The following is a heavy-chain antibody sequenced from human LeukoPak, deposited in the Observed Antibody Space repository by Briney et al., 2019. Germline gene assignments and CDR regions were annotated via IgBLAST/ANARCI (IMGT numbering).Heavy chain of an antibody. D-gene: IGHD3-16*02. Sequence: GASVKVSCKASGYTFTSFGISWVRQAPGQGLEWMGWISTYNANTNYAQKLQGRVTMTTDTSTSTAYMELRSLRSDDTAVYFCARVFSLGDYIWGSYRYYFDYWGQGTLVTVSS. V-gene: IGHV1-18*01. CDR3: ARVFSLGDYIWGSYRYYFDY. J-gene: IGHJ4*02. CDR1: GYTFTSFG. CDR2: ISTYNANT.